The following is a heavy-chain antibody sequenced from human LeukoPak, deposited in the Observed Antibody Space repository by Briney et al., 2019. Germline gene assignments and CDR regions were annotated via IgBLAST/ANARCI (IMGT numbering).Heavy chain of an antibody. CDR3: ARIKVTSDGAL. J-gene: IGHJ4*02. D-gene: IGHD5-18*01. CDR1: GYTFTDYY. V-gene: IGHV1-2*02. CDR2: ITPNSGGT. Sequence: GDSVKVSCKASGYTFTDYYIHWVRQSPGQGLEWMGRITPNSGGTIYAQTFQGRFTMTRDTSISTAYMELSRLRSDDTAVYYCARIKVTSDGALWGQGTLVTVSS.